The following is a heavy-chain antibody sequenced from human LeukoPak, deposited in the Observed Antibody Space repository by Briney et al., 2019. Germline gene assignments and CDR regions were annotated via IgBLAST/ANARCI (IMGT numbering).Heavy chain of an antibody. CDR3: ARRDGNSFVDY. J-gene: IGHJ4*02. CDR1: GSSLTSYW. D-gene: IGHD2/OR15-2a*01. Sequence: GESLKISCEGSGSSLTSYWIGWVRQMPGKGLEWMGIIYPGDSDTRYSPSFQGQVAISADKSISTAYLQWSSLQASDTAMYYCARRDGNSFVDYWGQGTLVTVSS. V-gene: IGHV5-51*01. CDR2: IYPGDSDT.